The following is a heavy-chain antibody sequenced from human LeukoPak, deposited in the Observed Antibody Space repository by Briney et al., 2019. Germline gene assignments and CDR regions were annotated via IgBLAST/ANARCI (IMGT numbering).Heavy chain of an antibody. CDR3: SRALSSDNWFASH. CDR1: GFTFSFYS. Sequence: GGSLRLPCAASGFTFSFYSMNWVRQAPGKGLEWVSYISSNIRSTYYADSVRGRFTISRDNAKNSLHLQIDSLRAEHTAVYYFSRALSSDNWFASHWGQGTLVTVSS. CDR2: ISSNIRST. V-gene: IGHV3-21*01. J-gene: IGHJ4*02. D-gene: IGHD1-1*01.